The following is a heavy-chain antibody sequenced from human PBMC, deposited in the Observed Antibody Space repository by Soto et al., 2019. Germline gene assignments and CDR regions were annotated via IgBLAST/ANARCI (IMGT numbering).Heavy chain of an antibody. CDR2: IKGDESVT. D-gene: IGHD2-21*01. CDR1: GFTFSTYW. V-gene: IGHV3-74*01. Sequence: EVQLVESGGGLVQPGGSLRLSCAASGFTFSTYWMHWVRQVPGKGLVWVSRIKGDESVTNYADSVKGRFTISRDNAKNTFYLQMNSLTVEDTAMYYCARGALWAYYPDSWGQGALVTVSS. CDR3: ARGALWAYYPDS. J-gene: IGHJ4*02.